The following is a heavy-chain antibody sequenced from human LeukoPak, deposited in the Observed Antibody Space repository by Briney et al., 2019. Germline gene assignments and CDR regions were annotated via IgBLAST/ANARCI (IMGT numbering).Heavy chain of an antibody. CDR2: MNPNSGNT. Sequence: GASVKVSCKASGYTFTSYDINWVRQATGQGLEWMGWMNPNSGNTGHAQKFQGRVTMTRNTSISTAYMELSSLRSEDTAVYYCATSQKYVGTPYYFDYWGQGTLVTVSS. CDR3: ATSQKYVGTPYYFDY. J-gene: IGHJ4*02. CDR1: GYTFTSYD. V-gene: IGHV1-8*01. D-gene: IGHD7-27*01.